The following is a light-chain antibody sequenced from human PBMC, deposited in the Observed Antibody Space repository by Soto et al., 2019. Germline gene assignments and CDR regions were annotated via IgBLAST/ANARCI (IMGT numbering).Light chain of an antibody. CDR3: EEYNCYWT. CDR2: EAS. CDR1: QSISDS. V-gene: IGKV1-5*03. Sequence: DIQMTQSPSTLSASVGDRVTITCRASQSISDSLAWYQQKPGKAPKLLIYEASSLKSGFPSRFSGSRSGTDYTLTISSLQPDDFVTYYCEEYNCYWTFGQGTKVEIK. J-gene: IGKJ1*01.